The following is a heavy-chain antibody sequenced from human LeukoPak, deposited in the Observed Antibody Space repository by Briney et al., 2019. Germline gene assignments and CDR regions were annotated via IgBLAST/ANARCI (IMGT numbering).Heavy chain of an antibody. V-gene: IGHV3-48*01. CDR1: GFTFSDYL. D-gene: IGHD1-26*01. CDR2: ISATSDTI. Sequence: GGSLRLSCAASGFTFSDYLMKWVRQAPEKGLERVAHISATSDTIYYADSVKGRFTISRDNAKQSLYLQMNSLRAEDTAVYYCARAIGWAPFYYYMDVWDKGTTVTVSS. J-gene: IGHJ6*03. CDR3: ARAIGWAPFYYYMDV.